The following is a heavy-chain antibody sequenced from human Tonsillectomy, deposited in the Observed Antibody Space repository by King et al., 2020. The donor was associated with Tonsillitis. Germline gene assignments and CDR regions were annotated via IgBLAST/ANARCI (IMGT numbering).Heavy chain of an antibody. D-gene: IGHD4-17*01. V-gene: IGHV4-34*01. Sequence: VQLQQWGAGLLKPSETLSLTCAVSGGSFSGYYWTWIRQPPGKGLEWIGEINHSGSTNYNPSLKSRVTISADTSKNQFSLRLNSVPAADTAVYYFAAVTTGGVYWGQGTLVTVSS. CDR3: AAVTTGGVY. CDR1: GGSFSGYY. J-gene: IGHJ4*02. CDR2: INHSGST.